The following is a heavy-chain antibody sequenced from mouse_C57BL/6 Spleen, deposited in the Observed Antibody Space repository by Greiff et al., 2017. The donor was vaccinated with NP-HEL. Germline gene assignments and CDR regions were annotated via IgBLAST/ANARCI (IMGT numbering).Heavy chain of an antibody. V-gene: IGHV5-16*01. Sequence: DVHLVESEGGLVQPGSSMKLSCTASGFTFSDYYMAWVRQVPEKGLEWVANINSDGSSTYYLDSLKSRFIISRDNAKNILYLQMSSLKSEDTSTYYCAREDWDVFDYWGQGTTLTVSS. CDR3: AREDWDVFDY. J-gene: IGHJ2*01. D-gene: IGHD4-1*01. CDR1: GFTFSDYY. CDR2: INSDGSST.